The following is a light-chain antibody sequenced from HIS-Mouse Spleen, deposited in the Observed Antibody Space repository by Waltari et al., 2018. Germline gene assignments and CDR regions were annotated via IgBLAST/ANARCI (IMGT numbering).Light chain of an antibody. CDR3: SSYTSSSTLV. J-gene: IGLJ2*01. Sequence: QSALTQPASVSASPGQSITLSCPGTRRDVSGCPFVSLYQQHPGKPPKLMIYDVSNRPSGVSNRFSGSKSGNTASLTISGLQAEDEADYYCSSYTSSSTLVFGGGTKLTVL. CDR2: DVS. V-gene: IGLV2-14*03. CDR1: RRDVSGCPF.